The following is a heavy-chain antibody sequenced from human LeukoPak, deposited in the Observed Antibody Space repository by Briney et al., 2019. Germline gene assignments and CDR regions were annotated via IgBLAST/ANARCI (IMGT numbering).Heavy chain of an antibody. D-gene: IGHD2-15*01. V-gene: IGHV3-11*01. J-gene: IGHJ3*02. CDR1: GFTFSDYY. Sequence: PGGSLRLSCAASGFTFSDYYMSWIRQAPGKGLEWVSYISSSGSTIYYADSVKGRFTISRDNAKNSLYLRMNSLRAEDTAVYYCAKNFGSSFGDAFDIWGQGTMVTVSS. CDR3: AKNFGSSFGDAFDI. CDR2: ISSSGSTI.